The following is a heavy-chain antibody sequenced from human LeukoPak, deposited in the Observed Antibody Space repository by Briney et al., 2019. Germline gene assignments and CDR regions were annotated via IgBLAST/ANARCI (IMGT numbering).Heavy chain of an antibody. CDR3: AKDLTVTTGY. CDR1: GFTFSSYG. Sequence: GGSLRLSCAASGFTFSSYGMHWVRQAPGKGLEWVAFIRYDGSNKYYADSVKGRFTISRDNSENTLYLQMNSLRAEDTAVYYCAKDLTVTTGYWGQGTLVTVSS. V-gene: IGHV3-30*02. D-gene: IGHD4-11*01. CDR2: IRYDGSNK. J-gene: IGHJ4*02.